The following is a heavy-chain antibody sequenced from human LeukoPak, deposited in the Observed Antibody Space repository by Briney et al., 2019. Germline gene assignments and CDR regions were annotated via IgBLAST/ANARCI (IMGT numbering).Heavy chain of an antibody. CDR2: ISDDTYTI. Sequence: GGSLRLSCAASGFTFSSHSMSWVRQAPGRGLEWVSFISDDTYTIYYADSVRGRFTVSSDNARDSLYLQLNSLRAEDTAVYYCARHQRASQYYFDYWGQGTLVTASS. CDR3: ARHQRASQYYFDY. J-gene: IGHJ4*02. CDR1: GFTFSSHS. V-gene: IGHV3-48*01.